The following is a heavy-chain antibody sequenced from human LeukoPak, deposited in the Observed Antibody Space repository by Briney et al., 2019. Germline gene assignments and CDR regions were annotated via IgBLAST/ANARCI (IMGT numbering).Heavy chain of an antibody. V-gene: IGHV3-23*01. Sequence: GGSLRLSCAASGFTFSSYGMSWVRQAPGKGLEWVSAISGSGGGTYYADSVKGRFTISRDNSKNTLYLQMNSLRAEDTAVYYCAKDLEDIVVVPAAHLAEYFQHWGQGTLVTVSS. D-gene: IGHD2-2*01. CDR1: GFTFSSYG. J-gene: IGHJ1*01. CDR2: ISGSGGGT. CDR3: AKDLEDIVVVPAAHLAEYFQH.